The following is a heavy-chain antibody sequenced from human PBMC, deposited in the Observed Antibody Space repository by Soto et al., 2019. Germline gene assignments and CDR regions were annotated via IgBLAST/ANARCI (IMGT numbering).Heavy chain of an antibody. D-gene: IGHD1-26*01. Sequence: SETLSLTCTVSGGSVSSGSYYWSWIRQPPGKGLEWIGYIYYSGSTNYNPSLKSRVTISVDTSKNQFSLKLSSVTAADTAVYYCARAPTSIVGATSIGRNYFDYWGQGTLVTVSS. V-gene: IGHV4-61*01. CDR2: IYYSGST. J-gene: IGHJ4*02. CDR3: ARAPTSIVGATSIGRNYFDY. CDR1: GGSVSSGSYY.